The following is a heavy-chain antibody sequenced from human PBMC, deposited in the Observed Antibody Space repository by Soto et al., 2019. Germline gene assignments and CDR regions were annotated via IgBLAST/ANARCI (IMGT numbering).Heavy chain of an antibody. V-gene: IGHV3-23*01. D-gene: IGHD2-2*01. J-gene: IGHJ5*02. Sequence: EVQLLESGGGLVQPGGSLRLSCAASGLSFSTYAMSWVRQAPGKGLEWVSGISAGGGNTYYADSVRGRFTISRDNSKDTLYLQITSLRAEDTAFYYCAKHAEYQLVSWFDPWGQGTLVTVSS. CDR3: AKHAEYQLVSWFDP. CDR2: ISAGGGNT. CDR1: GLSFSTYA.